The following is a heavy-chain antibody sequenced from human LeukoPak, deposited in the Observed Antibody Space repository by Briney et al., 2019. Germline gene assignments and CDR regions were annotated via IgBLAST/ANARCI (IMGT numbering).Heavy chain of an antibody. V-gene: IGHV3-23*01. CDR2: ISGSGGST. CDR1: GFTFSSYA. CDR3: AKGTDYYDSRGHYYANFDY. J-gene: IGHJ4*02. Sequence: PGGSLRLSCAASGFTFSSYAMSWVRRAPGKGLEWVSSISGSGGSTYYADSVKGRFTIPRDNSKNTLSLQINSLRAEDTALYYCAKGTDYYDSRGHYYANFDYWGQGTLVTVSS. D-gene: IGHD3-22*01.